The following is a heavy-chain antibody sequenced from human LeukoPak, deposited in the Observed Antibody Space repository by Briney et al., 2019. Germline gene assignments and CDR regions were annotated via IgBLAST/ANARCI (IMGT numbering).Heavy chain of an antibody. D-gene: IGHD2-15*01. Sequence: SVEVSCKASGGTFSSYAISWVRQAPGQGLEWMGGIIPIFGTANYAQKFQGRVTITADESTSTAYMELSSLRSEDTAVYYCASESVVVVAGDAFDIWGQGTMVTVSS. CDR1: GGTFSSYA. CDR2: IIPIFGTA. J-gene: IGHJ3*02. CDR3: ASESVVVVAGDAFDI. V-gene: IGHV1-69*01.